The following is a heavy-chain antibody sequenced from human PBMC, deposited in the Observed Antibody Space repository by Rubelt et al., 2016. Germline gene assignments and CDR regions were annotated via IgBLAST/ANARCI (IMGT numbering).Heavy chain of an antibody. D-gene: IGHD2-2*01. CDR3: AKDVDQLPPF. J-gene: IGHJ4*02. Sequence: EWVAVIWYDGSNKYYADSVKGRFTISRDNSKNTLYLQMNSLRAEDTAVYYCAKDVDQLPPFWGQGTLVTVSS. CDR2: IWYDGSNK. V-gene: IGHV3-33*06.